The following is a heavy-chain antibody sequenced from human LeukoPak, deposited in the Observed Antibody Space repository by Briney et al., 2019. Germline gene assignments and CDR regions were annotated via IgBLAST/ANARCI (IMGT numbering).Heavy chain of an antibody. CDR3: ARDPRIQLWGAFDI. V-gene: IGHV3-21*01. CDR2: ISSSSSYI. J-gene: IGHJ3*02. CDR1: GFTFSSYS. Sequence: GGTLRLFCAASGFTFSSYSMNWVRQAPGKGLEWVSSISSSSSYIYYADSVKGRFTISRDNAKNSLYLQMNSLRAEDTAVYYCARDPRIQLWGAFDIWGQGTTVTISS. D-gene: IGHD5-18*01.